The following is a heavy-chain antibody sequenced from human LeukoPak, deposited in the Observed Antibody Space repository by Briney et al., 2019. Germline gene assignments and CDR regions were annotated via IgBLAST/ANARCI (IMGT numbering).Heavy chain of an antibody. J-gene: IGHJ4*02. Sequence: SETLSLTCTVSGGSISSYYWSWIRQPPGKGLEWIGYIYYSGGTNYNPSLKSRVTISVDTSKNQFSLKLSSVTAADTAVYYCARAERRTIFGVVIAPYFDYWGQGTLVTVSS. CDR3: ARAERRTIFGVVIAPYFDY. D-gene: IGHD3-3*01. CDR2: IYYSGGT. V-gene: IGHV4-59*01. CDR1: GGSISSYY.